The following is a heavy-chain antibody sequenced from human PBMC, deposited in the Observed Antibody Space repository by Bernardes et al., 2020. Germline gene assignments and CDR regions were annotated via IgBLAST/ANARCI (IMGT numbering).Heavy chain of an antibody. CDR1: GFTVSSNY. Sequence: GGFLRLSCAASGFTVSSNYMSWVRQAPGKGLEWVSVIYSGGSTYYADSVKGRFTISRDNSKNTLYLQMNSLRAEDTAVYYCARGPSNYDFWSGYYSFYYMDVWGKGTTVTVSS. J-gene: IGHJ6*03. CDR2: IYSGGST. D-gene: IGHD3-3*01. CDR3: ARGPSNYDFWSGYYSFYYMDV. V-gene: IGHV3-53*01.